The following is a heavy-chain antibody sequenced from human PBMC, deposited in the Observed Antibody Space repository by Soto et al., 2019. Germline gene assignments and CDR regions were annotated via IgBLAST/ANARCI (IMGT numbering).Heavy chain of an antibody. CDR2: ISGSGGST. V-gene: IGHV3-23*01. D-gene: IGHD3-22*01. CDR3: AKDVYYYDSSGYSWDWFDP. CDR1: GFTFSSYA. Sequence: EVQLLESGGGLVQPGGSLRLSCAASGFTFSSYAMSWVRQAPGKGLEWVSAISGSGGSTYYADSVKGRFTISRDNSKNTLYLQMNSLRAEDTAVYYCAKDVYYYDSSGYSWDWFDPWGQGTLVTVSS. J-gene: IGHJ5*02.